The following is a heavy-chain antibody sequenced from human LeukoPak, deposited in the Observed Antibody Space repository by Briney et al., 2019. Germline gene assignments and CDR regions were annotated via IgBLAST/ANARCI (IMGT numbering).Heavy chain of an antibody. D-gene: IGHD4-23*01. Sequence: PGGSLTLSRAASGLTYNYYGIHWVRPAPGKGLEWVAVISYDGSGKYYADSVKGRFTISRDNSKNTLYLQMNGLRAEDTAVYYCAKDITRYGGNAVDYGGEGTLVTVP. J-gene: IGHJ4*02. CDR2: ISYDGSGK. CDR1: GLTYNYYG. CDR3: AKDITRYGGNAVDY. V-gene: IGHV3-30*18.